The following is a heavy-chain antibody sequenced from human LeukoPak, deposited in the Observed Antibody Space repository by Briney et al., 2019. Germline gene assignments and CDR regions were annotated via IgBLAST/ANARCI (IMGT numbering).Heavy chain of an antibody. CDR3: ARDLRGLYGSGRRPFYY. CDR1: GGSISSGGYY. Sequence: PSETLSLTCTVSGGSISSGGYYWSWIRQPPGKGLEWIGYIYHSGSTYYNPSLKSRVTISVDTSKNQFSLKLSSVTAADTAVYYCARDLRGLYGSGRRPFYYWGQGTLVTVSS. J-gene: IGHJ4*02. CDR2: IYHSGST. V-gene: IGHV4-30-2*01. D-gene: IGHD3-10*01.